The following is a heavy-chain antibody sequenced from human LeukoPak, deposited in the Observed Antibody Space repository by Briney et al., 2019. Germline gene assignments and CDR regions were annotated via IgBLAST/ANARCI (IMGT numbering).Heavy chain of an antibody. J-gene: IGHJ4*02. CDR2: IWSDE. Sequence: GGSLRLSCAASGFTFSSYDMHWVRQAPGKGLEWVAFIWSDEYYADSVKGRFTISRDNSKNTLFLQMNSLRAEDTAAYYCARSQSSRQITIPKTRRYFDYWGQGVLVTVSS. CDR3: ARSQSSRQITIPKTRRYFDY. D-gene: IGHD3-10*01. CDR1: GFTFSSYD. V-gene: IGHV3-30*02.